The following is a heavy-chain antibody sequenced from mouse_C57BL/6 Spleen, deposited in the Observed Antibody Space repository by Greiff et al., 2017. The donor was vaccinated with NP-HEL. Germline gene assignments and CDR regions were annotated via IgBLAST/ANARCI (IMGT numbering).Heavy chain of an antibody. V-gene: IGHV1-18*01. Sequence: VQLQQSGPELVKPGASVKIPCKASGYTFTDYNMDWVKQSHGKSLEWIGDINPNNGGTIYNQKFKGKATLTVDKSSSTAYMELRSLTSEDTAVYYCASMVKSYWYFDVWGTGTTVTVSS. J-gene: IGHJ1*03. CDR1: GYTFTDYN. D-gene: IGHD2-1*01. CDR3: ASMVKSYWYFDV. CDR2: INPNNGGT.